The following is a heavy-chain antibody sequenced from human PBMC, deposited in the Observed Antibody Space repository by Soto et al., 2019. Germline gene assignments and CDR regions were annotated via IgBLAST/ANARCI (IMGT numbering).Heavy chain of an antibody. V-gene: IGHV4-39*01. J-gene: IGHJ4*02. CDR1: GGSLSRSNYY. Sequence: SENLFLTCTVSGGSLSRSNYYLGRIRQPPRKGPEWIGSIYYIGSIYYSGSTYYNPSLKSRVTISVDTSKNQFSLRLSSVTAADTAVYYCARLDANYGYFLDYWGQGTLVTGSS. CDR3: ARLDANYGYFLDY. CDR2: IYYSGST. D-gene: IGHD5-18*01.